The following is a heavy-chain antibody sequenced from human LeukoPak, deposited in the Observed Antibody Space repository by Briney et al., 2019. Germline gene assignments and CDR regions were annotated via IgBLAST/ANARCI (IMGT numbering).Heavy chain of an antibody. Sequence: GASVKVSCKASGYTFTSYYMHWVRQAPGQGLEWMGIINPSGGSTSYAQKFQGRVTMTRDMSTSTVYMELSSLRSEDTAVYYCARDLPAAINYYYYYMDVWGEGTTVTVSS. J-gene: IGHJ6*03. CDR1: GYTFTSYY. D-gene: IGHD2-2*01. CDR3: ARDLPAAINYYYYYMDV. V-gene: IGHV1-46*01. CDR2: INPSGGST.